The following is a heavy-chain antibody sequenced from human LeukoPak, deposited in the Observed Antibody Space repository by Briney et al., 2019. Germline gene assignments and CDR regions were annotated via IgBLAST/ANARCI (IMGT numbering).Heavy chain of an antibody. D-gene: IGHD3-10*01. CDR2: ISSSSSYT. Sequence: GGSLRLSCAASGFTFSDYYMSWIRQAPGKGLEWVSYISSSSSYTNYADSVKGRFTISRDNARNSLYLQMNSLRAEDTAVYYCARTMVRGVIADYWGQGTLVTVSS. CDR1: GFTFSDYY. J-gene: IGHJ4*02. CDR3: ARTMVRGVIADY. V-gene: IGHV3-11*03.